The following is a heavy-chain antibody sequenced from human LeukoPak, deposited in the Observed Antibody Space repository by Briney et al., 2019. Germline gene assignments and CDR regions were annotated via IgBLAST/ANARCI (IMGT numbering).Heavy chain of an antibody. J-gene: IGHJ6*03. CDR1: GGSISSGGYY. D-gene: IGHD1-1*01. V-gene: IGHV4-30-2*01. CDR2: IYHSGST. CDR3: ARVRLEPTHYYYYYMDV. Sequence: SQTLSLTCTVSGGSISSGGYYWSWIRQPPGKGLEWIGYIYHSGSTYYNPSLKSRVTISVDRSKNQFSLKLSSVTAADTAVYYCARVRLEPTHYYYYYMDVWGKGTTVTVSS.